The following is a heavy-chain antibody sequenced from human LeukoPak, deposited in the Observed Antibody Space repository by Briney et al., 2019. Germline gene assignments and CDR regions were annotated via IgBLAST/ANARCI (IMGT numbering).Heavy chain of an antibody. CDR1: GGSISSYY. CDR2: IYTSGST. J-gene: IGHJ4*02. CDR3: ARIVRYNWNDVYFDY. D-gene: IGHD1-1*01. Sequence: SETLSLTCTVSGGSISSYYWSWIRQPAGKGLEWIGRIYTSGSTNYNPSLKSRVIMSVDTSKNQFSLKLSSVTAADTAVYYCARIVRYNWNDVYFDYWGQGTLVTVSS. V-gene: IGHV4-4*07.